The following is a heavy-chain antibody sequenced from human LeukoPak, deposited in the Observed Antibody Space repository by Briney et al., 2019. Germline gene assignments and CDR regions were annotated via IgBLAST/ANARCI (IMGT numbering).Heavy chain of an antibody. CDR3: ARGADGVSSNSRGWFDP. V-gene: IGHV3-21*01. J-gene: IGHJ5*02. CDR1: GFTFSSYS. CDR2: ISTSSSYI. D-gene: IGHD2-15*01. Sequence: GGSLRLSCTASGFTFSSYSMNWVRQAPGEGLEWVSSISTSSSYIYYADSVKGRFTISRDNARNSLYLQMNTLRAEDTAVYSCARGADGVSSNSRGWFDPWGQGTLVTVSS.